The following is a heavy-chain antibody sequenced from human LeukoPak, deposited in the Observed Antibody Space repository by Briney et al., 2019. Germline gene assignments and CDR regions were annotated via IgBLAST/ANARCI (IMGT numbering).Heavy chain of an antibody. V-gene: IGHV1-18*01. CDR2: IGPYNGNT. J-gene: IGHJ4*02. D-gene: IGHD4-17*01. Sequence: GASVTVSCKASGYTFTNYGISWVRQAPGQGLEWLGWIGPYNGNTYYAQNFQGRVTMTTDTATSTVYMELMSLRSDDTAVYYCARQAMVTPSGWDYWGQGTLVTVSS. CDR1: GYTFTNYG. CDR3: ARQAMVTPSGWDY.